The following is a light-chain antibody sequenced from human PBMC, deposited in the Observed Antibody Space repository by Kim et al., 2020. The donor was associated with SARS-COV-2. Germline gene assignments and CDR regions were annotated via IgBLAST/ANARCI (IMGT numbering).Light chain of an antibody. CDR2: QDS. CDR3: QAWDSSTAV. V-gene: IGLV3-1*01. CDR1: KLGDKY. Sequence: SYELTQPPSVSVSPGQTASITCSGDKLGDKYACWYQQKPGQSPVLVIYQDSKRPSGFPERFSGSNSGNTATLTISGTQAMDAADYYCQAWDSSTAVFGGG. J-gene: IGLJ2*01.